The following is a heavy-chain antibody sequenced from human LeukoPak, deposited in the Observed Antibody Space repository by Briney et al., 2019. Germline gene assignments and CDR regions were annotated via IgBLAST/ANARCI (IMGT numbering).Heavy chain of an antibody. CDR3: ARGAISGSYAGIDY. Sequence: PSETLSLTCTVSGGSINNYYWSWIRQPAGKGLEWIGLIYSSGSTSYNPSLKSRVTMSVDTSKKQFSLRLSSVTAADTAVYYCARGAISGSYAGIDYWGQGTLVTVSS. J-gene: IGHJ4*02. CDR2: IYSSGST. V-gene: IGHV4-4*07. D-gene: IGHD1-26*01. CDR1: GGSINNYY.